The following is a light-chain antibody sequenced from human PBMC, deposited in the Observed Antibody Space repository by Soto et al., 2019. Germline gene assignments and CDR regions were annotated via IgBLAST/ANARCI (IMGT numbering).Light chain of an antibody. CDR3: QQYGSSPQT. CDR1: QSVSSSY. CDR2: GAS. Sequence: EIVLTQSPDTLSLSPVERATLSCRASQSVSSSYLAWYQQKPGQAPRLLIYGASSRATGIPDRFSGSGSGTDFTLTISRLEPEDFAMYYCQQYGSSPQTIGQGTKVEIK. J-gene: IGKJ1*01. V-gene: IGKV3-20*01.